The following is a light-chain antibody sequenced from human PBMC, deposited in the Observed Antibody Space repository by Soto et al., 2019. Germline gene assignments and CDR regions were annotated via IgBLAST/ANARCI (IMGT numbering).Light chain of an antibody. Sequence: QSALTQPASVSGSPGQSITISCTGTSSDVGGYNYVSWYQQHPGKAPKLMMYEVSNRPSGVSNRFSGSRSGNTASLTISGLQSEDEADYYCSSYTSSSPDVFGTGTDVNVL. CDR1: SSDVGGYNY. V-gene: IGLV2-14*01. J-gene: IGLJ1*01. CDR2: EVS. CDR3: SSYTSSSPDV.